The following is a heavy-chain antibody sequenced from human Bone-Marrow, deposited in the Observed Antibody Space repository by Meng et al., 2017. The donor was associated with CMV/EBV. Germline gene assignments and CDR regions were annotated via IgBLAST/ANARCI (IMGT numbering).Heavy chain of an antibody. CDR1: GFTFSDYY. D-gene: IGHD6-13*01. J-gene: IGHJ4*02. CDR2: ISSSGSTI. V-gene: IGHV3-11*01. CDR3: AKGFKSAAAGTLFDY. Sequence: GESLKISCAASGFTFSDYYMSWIRQAPGKGLEWVSYISSSGSTIYYADAVKGRFTISRDNAKNSLYLQMNSLRADDTAVYYCAKGFKSAAAGTLFDYWGQGTLVTVSS.